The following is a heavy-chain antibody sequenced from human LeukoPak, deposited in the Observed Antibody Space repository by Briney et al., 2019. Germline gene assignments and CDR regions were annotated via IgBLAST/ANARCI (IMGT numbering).Heavy chain of an antibody. CDR1: GGTFSSYV. Sequence: SVKVSCKASGGTFSSYVISWVRPAPGQGLEWMGGIIPIFGTANYAQKFQGRVTITADESTSTAYMELSSLRSEDTAVYYCARSKALRLDDIYYWGQGTLVTVSS. D-gene: IGHD3-9*01. CDR2: IIPIFGTA. CDR3: ARSKALRLDDIYY. V-gene: IGHV1-69*13. J-gene: IGHJ4*02.